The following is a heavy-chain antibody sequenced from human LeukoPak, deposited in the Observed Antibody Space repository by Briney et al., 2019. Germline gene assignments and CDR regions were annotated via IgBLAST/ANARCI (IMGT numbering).Heavy chain of an antibody. CDR3: ARLPTTHYYHYMDV. CDR2: IKQDGSEK. V-gene: IGHV3-7*01. Sequence: GGSLRLSCAASGFTFSSYWMSWVRQAPGKGLEWVANIKQDGSEKYYVDSVKGRFTISRDNAKNSLYLQMNSLRAEDTAVYYCARLPTTHYYHYMDVWGKGTTVTISS. CDR1: GFTFSSYW. D-gene: IGHD1-1*01. J-gene: IGHJ6*03.